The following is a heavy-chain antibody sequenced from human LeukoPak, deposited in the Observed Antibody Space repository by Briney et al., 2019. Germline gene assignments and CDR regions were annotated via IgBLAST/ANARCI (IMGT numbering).Heavy chain of an antibody. D-gene: IGHD2-2*01. CDR2: IRGSDASP. J-gene: IGHJ4*02. CDR3: AKLGRYQLPLDDY. V-gene: IGHV3-23*01. Sequence: GGSLRLSCAASGFTFATYTMSWVRQAPGKGLEWVSDIRGSDASPYYADSVKGRLAISRDNSKNTMYLQMNSLRAEDTAVYYCAKLGRYQLPLDDYWGQGTLVTVSS. CDR1: GFTFATYT.